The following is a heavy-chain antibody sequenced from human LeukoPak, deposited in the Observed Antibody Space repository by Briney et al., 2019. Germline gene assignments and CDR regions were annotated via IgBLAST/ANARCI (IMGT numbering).Heavy chain of an antibody. Sequence: PGRSLRLSCAASGSTFDDYAMHWVRQAPGKGLEWVSGISWNSGSIGYADSVKGRFTISRDNAKNSLYLQMNSLRAEDTALYYCAKGNRGGGDWDWFDPWGQGTLVTVSS. CDR2: ISWNSGSI. CDR3: AKGNRGGGDWDWFDP. V-gene: IGHV3-9*01. D-gene: IGHD2-21*01. J-gene: IGHJ5*02. CDR1: GSTFDDYA.